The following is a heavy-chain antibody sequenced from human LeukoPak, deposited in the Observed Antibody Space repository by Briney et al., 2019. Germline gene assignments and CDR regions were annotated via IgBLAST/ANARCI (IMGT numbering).Heavy chain of an antibody. Sequence: SETLSLTCTVSGGSISSYYWSWIRQPAGKGLESIGHISTSGSTNYNPSLKSRVTMSVDTSKNQFSLKLSSVTAADTAVYYCARVRYSVSSVLTRKRSYYFDYWGQGTLVTVSS. CDR1: GGSISSYY. V-gene: IGHV4-4*07. CDR3: ARVRYSVSSVLTRKRSYYFDY. CDR2: ISTSGST. J-gene: IGHJ4*02. D-gene: IGHD3-22*01.